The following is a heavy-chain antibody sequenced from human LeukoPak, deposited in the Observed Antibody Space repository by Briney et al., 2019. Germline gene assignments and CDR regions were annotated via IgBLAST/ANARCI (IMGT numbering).Heavy chain of an antibody. D-gene: IGHD3-10*01. V-gene: IGHV3-7*01. CDR2: IKQDGSEK. J-gene: IGHJ4*02. CDR3: ARETRGITMVRETYYFGY. Sequence: PGGSLRLSCAASGFTFSSYWMSWVRQAPGKGLEWVANIKQDGSEKYYVDSVKGRFTISRDNAKNSLYLQMNSLRAEDTAVYYCARETRGITMVRETYYFGYWGQGTLVTVSS. CDR1: GFTFSSYW.